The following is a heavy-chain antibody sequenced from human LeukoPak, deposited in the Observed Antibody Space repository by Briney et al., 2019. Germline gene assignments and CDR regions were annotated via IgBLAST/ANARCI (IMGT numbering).Heavy chain of an antibody. CDR1: GGSISSSNW. D-gene: IGHD2-15*01. J-gene: IGHJ4*02. CDR2: IHHSGST. CDR3: ARIYCGSSSCHYFDY. Sequence: SGTLSLTCAVSGGSISSSNWWSWVRQPPGKGLEWIGEIHHSGSTNYNPSLKSRVTISVDKSKNQFSLKLGSVTAADTAVYYCARIYCGSSSCHYFDYWGQGTLVTVSS. V-gene: IGHV4-4*02.